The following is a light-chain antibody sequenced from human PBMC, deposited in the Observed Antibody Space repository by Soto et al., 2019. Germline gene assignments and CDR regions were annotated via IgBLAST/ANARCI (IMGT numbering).Light chain of an antibody. CDR1: SSDVGGFNY. CDR2: EVT. V-gene: IGLV2-8*01. J-gene: IGLJ1*01. CDR3: SSYAGSNNPLLV. Sequence: QSVLTQPPSASGSPGQSITISCTGTSSDVGGFNYVSWHQQHPGKAPKVIIYEVTKRPSGVPDRFSGSKSANTASLTVSGLQAEDEADYYCSSYAGSNNPLLVFGTGTRSPS.